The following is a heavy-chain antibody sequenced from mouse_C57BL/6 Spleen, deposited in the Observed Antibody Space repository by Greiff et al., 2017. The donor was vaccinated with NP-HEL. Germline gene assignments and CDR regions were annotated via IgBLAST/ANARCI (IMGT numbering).Heavy chain of an antibody. CDR1: GYTFTDYY. CDR2: INPNNGGT. J-gene: IGHJ3*01. V-gene: IGHV1-26*01. CDR3: AREQLRLPFAY. D-gene: IGHD3-2*02. Sequence: EVQLQQSGPELVKPGASVKISCKASGYTFTDYYMNWVKQSHGKSLEWIGDINPNNGGTSYNQKLKGKATLNVDKSSSTAYMEIRSLTSEDSAVYCCAREQLRLPFAYWGQGTLVTVSA.